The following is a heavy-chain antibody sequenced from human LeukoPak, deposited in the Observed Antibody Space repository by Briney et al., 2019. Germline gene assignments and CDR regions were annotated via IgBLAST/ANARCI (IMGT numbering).Heavy chain of an antibody. V-gene: IGHV4-59*08. CDR3: ARTSGSGSADY. D-gene: IGHD3-10*01. J-gene: IGHJ4*02. CDR1: GGSISSYY. CDR2: IYYSGST. Sequence: SETLSLTCTVSGGSISSYYWSWIRQPPGKGLEWIGHIYYSGSTNYNPSLKSRVTISVDTSKNQFSLNLSSVTAADTAVYYCARTSGSGSADYWGQGTLVTVSS.